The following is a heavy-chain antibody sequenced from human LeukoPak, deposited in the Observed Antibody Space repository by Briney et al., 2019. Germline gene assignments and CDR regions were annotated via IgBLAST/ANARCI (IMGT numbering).Heavy chain of an antibody. CDR1: GFTFSSYA. V-gene: IGHV3-23*01. J-gene: IGHJ3*02. Sequence: PGGSLRLSCAGSGFTFSSYAMNWVRQAPGKGLEWVSGISGSGDRTYYADAVRARFTISRDNSKNTVDLQVSRLRAEDTAGYYCAKDLSRIAAPKAFDIWGQGTMVTVSS. D-gene: IGHD6-25*01. CDR3: AKDLSRIAAPKAFDI. CDR2: ISGSGDRT.